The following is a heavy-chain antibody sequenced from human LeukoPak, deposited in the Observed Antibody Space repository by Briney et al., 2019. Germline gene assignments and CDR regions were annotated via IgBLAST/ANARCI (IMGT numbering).Heavy chain of an antibody. J-gene: IGHJ4*02. CDR1: GFTFSSYA. CDR2: IYSGGAT. Sequence: GGSLRLSCAASGFTFSSYAMSWVRQAPGKGLEWVSVIYSGGATYYADSVKGRFTISRDNSKNTLSLQMNSLRAEDTAVYYCARLRGGAAFDFWGQGTLVTVSS. D-gene: IGHD6-25*01. CDR3: ARLRGGAAFDF. V-gene: IGHV3-66*04.